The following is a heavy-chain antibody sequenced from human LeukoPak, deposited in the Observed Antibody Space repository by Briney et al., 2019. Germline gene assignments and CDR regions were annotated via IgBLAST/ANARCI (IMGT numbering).Heavy chain of an antibody. D-gene: IGHD1-7*01. V-gene: IGHV3-74*01. Sequence: PGGSLRLSCAASGFTSRSYWMHWVRQAPRKGLVWVSRINSDGSDTSYADSVKGRFTISRDNAKNTLYLQMNSLRAEDTAVYYCASRYNWNYLLDYWGQGTLVTASS. J-gene: IGHJ4*02. CDR2: INSDGSDT. CDR3: ASRYNWNYLLDY. CDR1: GFTSRSYW.